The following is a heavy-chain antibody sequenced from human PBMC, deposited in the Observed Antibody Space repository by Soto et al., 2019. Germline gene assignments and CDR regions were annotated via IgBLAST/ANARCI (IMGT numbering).Heavy chain of an antibody. CDR2: IYPGDSDT. CDR1: GYSFATNW. CDR3: AKIIVGSHYYYYGMDV. J-gene: IGHJ6*02. V-gene: IGHV5-51*01. Sequence: GESLKISCRTSGYSFATNWIGWVRQMPGKGLEWMGIIYPGDSDTKYSPSFEGQVTMSVDKSITTAYLQWSSLKASDTGIYYCAKIIVGSHYYYYGMDVWGQGTTVTVSS. D-gene: IGHD2-2*01.